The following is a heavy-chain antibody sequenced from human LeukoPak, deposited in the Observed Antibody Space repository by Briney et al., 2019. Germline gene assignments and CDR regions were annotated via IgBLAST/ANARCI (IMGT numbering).Heavy chain of an antibody. D-gene: IGHD1-7*01. CDR2: ISAYNGNT. Sequence: ASVKDSCKATGYTLSVPVASCVPQAPGQGLEWMGWISAYNGNTNYAQKLQGRVTMTTDTSTSTAYMELRSLRSDDTAVYYCARDPVYRGGAGTFPFDYWGQGTLVTVSS. CDR3: ARDPVYRGGAGTFPFDY. V-gene: IGHV1-18*01. J-gene: IGHJ4*02. CDR1: GYTLSVPV.